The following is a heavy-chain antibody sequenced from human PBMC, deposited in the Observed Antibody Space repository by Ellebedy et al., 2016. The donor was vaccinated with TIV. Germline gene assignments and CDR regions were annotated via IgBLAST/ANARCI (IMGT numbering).Heavy chain of an antibody. V-gene: IGHV3-7*01. J-gene: IGHJ4*02. CDR2: INQDGSGE. D-gene: IGHD3-22*01. CDR1: GVTFSEHW. Sequence: GGSLRLXXAASGVTFSEHWMSWVRQAAGKGLEWVANINQDGSGEYYVDSVKGRFTISRDNSRNTLYLQMNSLRAEDTAVYYCAKLGGMYYFDISGYSYFDSWGQGTLVTVSS. CDR3: AKLGGMYYFDISGYSYFDS.